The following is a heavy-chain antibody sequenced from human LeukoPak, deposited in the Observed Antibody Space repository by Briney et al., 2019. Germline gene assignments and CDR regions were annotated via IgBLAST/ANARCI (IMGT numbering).Heavy chain of an antibody. D-gene: IGHD3-10*01. V-gene: IGHV3-74*01. CDR2: INSDGSST. CDR3: ARDRGYYYGSGGNY. J-gene: IGHJ4*02. Sequence: GGSLRLSCAASGFTFSSYWMHWVRQAPGKGLVLVSRINSDGSSTSYADSVKGRFTISRDNAKNTLYLQMNSLRAEDTAVYYCARDRGYYYGSGGNYWGQGTLVTVSS. CDR1: GFTFSSYW.